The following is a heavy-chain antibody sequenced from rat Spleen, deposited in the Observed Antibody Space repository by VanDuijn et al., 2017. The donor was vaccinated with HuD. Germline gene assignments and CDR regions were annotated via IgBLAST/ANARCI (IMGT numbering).Heavy chain of an antibody. D-gene: IGHD1-7*01. J-gene: IGHJ2*01. CDR2: ISYDGSST. Sequence: EVQLVESGGGLVQPGRSLKLSCAASGFTFSNYGMAWVRQAPTKGLEWVATISYDGSSTYYRDSVKGRFTISRDNAKSTLYLQMDSLRSEDTATYYCARQGILWPTFDYWGQGVMVTVSS. CDR1: GFTFSNYG. V-gene: IGHV5-29*01. CDR3: ARQGILWPTFDY.